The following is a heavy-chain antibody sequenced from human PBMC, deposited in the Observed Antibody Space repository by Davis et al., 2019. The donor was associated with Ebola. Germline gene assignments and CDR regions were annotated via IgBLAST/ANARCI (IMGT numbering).Heavy chain of an antibody. V-gene: IGHV3-30*18. CDR1: GFTFSSYG. D-gene: IGHD3-22*01. Sequence: GGSLRLSCAASGFTFSSYGMHWVRQAPGKGLEWVAVISYDGSNKYYADSVKGRFTISRDNSKNTLYLQMNSLRAEDTAVYYCAKCQAHYDSLFWGGMDVWGQGTTVTVSS. CDR3: AKCQAHYDSLFWGGMDV. J-gene: IGHJ6*02. CDR2: ISYDGSNK.